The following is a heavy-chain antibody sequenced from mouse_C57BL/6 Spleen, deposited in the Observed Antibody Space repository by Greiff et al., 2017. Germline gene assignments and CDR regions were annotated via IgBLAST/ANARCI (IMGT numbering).Heavy chain of an antibody. CDR2: ISGGGGNT. CDR3: ARRGSSYYYFDY. V-gene: IGHV5-9*01. Sequence: EVQGVESGGGLVKPGGSLKLSCAASGFTFSSYTMSWVRQTPEKRLEWVATISGGGGNTYYPDSVKGRFTISRDNAKNTLYLQMSSLRSEDTALYYCARRGSSYYYFDYWGQGTTLTVSS. CDR1: GFTFSSYT. D-gene: IGHD1-1*01. J-gene: IGHJ2*01.